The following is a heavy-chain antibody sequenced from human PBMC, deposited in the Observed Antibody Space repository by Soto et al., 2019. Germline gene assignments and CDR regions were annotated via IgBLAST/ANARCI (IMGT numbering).Heavy chain of an antibody. V-gene: IGHV3-7*04. CDR1: GFNFSSYW. J-gene: IGHJ4*02. CDR3: ARDLASTTIPNY. CDR2: IKQDGSEK. D-gene: IGHD4-17*01. Sequence: GGSLRLSCAASGFNFSSYWMSWVRQAPGKGLEWVANIKQDGSEKYYVDSVKGRFTISRDNAKNSLYLQMNSLRAEDTAVYYCARDLASTTIPNYWGQGTLVTVSS.